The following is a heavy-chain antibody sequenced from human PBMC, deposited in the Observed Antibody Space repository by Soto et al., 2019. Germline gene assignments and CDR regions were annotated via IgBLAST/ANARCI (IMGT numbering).Heavy chain of an antibody. CDR3: ARYGNYELDYFDY. CDR1: GDSLSTYY. CDR2: VYPSGSS. Sequence: PSATLSLTCSVPGDSLSTYYWTWIRQPPGKELEWIGYVYPSGSSSYHPSLTSRVSMSVDTAKNQFSLKVTSVTEADTAVYYCARYGNYELDYFDYWGRGAVVTVSS. J-gene: IGHJ4*02. V-gene: IGHV4-59*01. D-gene: IGHD4-17*01.